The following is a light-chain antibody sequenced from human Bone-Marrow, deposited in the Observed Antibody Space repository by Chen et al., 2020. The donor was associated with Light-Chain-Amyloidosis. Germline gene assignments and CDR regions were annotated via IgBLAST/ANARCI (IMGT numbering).Light chain of an antibody. J-gene: IGLJ2*01. CDR2: DAS. Sequence: SHVLTQPPSVSVAPGKTARITCGGSNIGSESVHWYQKPPGQAPVLVVYDASHRSSGIPGRFSGSNRGDAATQSIRRVEAGDEAGYDCQVWDGSSDHVVFGGGTKLTVL. V-gene: IGLV3-21*03. CDR1: NIGSES. CDR3: QVWDGSSDHVV.